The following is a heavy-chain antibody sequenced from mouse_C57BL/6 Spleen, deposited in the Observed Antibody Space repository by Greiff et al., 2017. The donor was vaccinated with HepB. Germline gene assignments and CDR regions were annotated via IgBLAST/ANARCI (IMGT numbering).Heavy chain of an antibody. CDR3: ARDYCSSGAWFAY. CDR1: GFSLTSYG. J-gene: IGHJ3*01. V-gene: IGHV2-2*01. Sequence: VHLVESGPGLVQPSQSLSITCTVSGFSLTSYGVHWVRQSPGKGLEWLGVIWSGGSTDYNAAFISSLSISKDNSKSQVFFKMNSLQADDTAIYYCARDYCSSGAWFAYWGQGTLVTVSA. D-gene: IGHD1-1*01. CDR2: IWSGGST.